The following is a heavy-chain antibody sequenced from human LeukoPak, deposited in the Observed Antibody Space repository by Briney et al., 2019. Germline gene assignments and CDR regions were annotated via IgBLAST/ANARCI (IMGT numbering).Heavy chain of an antibody. V-gene: IGHV4-39*07. CDR1: GGSISSSSYY. Sequence: PSETLSLTCTVSGGSISSSSYYWGWIRQPPGKGLEWIGSIYYSGSTYYNPSLKSRVTISVDTSKNQFSLKLSSVTAADTAVYYCAGREILGYSSSWGFLYWGQGTLVTVSS. CDR3: AGREILGYSSSWGFLY. D-gene: IGHD6-13*01. CDR2: IYYSGST. J-gene: IGHJ4*02.